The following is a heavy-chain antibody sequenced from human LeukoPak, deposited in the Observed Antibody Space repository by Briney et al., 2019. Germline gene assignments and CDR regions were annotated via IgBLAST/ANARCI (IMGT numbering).Heavy chain of an antibody. Sequence: SETLSLTCAVYGGSFSGYYWSWLRQPPGKGLEWIGEINHSGSTNYNPSLKSRVTISVDTSKNQFSLKLSSVTAADTAVYYCARVYYYDSSGYYDYWGQGTLVTVSS. CDR3: ARVYYYDSSGYYDY. J-gene: IGHJ4*02. V-gene: IGHV4-34*01. CDR2: INHSGST. D-gene: IGHD3-22*01. CDR1: GGSFSGYY.